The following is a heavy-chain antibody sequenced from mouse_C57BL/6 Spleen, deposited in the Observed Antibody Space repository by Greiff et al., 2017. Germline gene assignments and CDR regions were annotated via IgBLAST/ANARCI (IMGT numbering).Heavy chain of an antibody. J-gene: IGHJ3*01. D-gene: IGHD2-5*01. Sequence: VQLQQPGAELVKPGASVKLSCKASGYTFTSYWMHWVKQRPGQGLEWIGMITPNSGSTNYNEKFKSKATLTVDKSSITAYMQRSSLTSEDSAVYYWARNDYSNYGFAYWGQGTLVTVSA. CDR3: ARNDYSNYGFAY. V-gene: IGHV1-64*01. CDR1: GYTFTSYW. CDR2: ITPNSGST.